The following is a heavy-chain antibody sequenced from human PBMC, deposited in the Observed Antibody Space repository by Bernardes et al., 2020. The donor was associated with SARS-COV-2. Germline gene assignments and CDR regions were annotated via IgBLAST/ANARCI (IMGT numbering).Heavy chain of an antibody. Sequence: ASVKVSCKVSGYTLTELSMHWVRQAPGKGREWMGGFDPEDGEAIYTQKFQGRVTMTEDTSTDTVYMELSSLASEDTAVYYCAAAHMATVLTYWFFDLWGRGTLVTVSS. CDR1: GYTLTELS. CDR3: AAAHMATVLTYWFFDL. V-gene: IGHV1-24*01. D-gene: IGHD4-17*01. CDR2: FDPEDGEA. J-gene: IGHJ2*01.